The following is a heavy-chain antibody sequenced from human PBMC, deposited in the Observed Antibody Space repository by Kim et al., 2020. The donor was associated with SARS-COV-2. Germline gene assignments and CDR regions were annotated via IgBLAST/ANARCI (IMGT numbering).Heavy chain of an antibody. D-gene: IGHD2-15*01. Sequence: SETLSLTCAVYGGSFSGYYWSWIRQPPGKGLEWIGEINHSGSTNYNPSLKSRVTISVETSKNQFSLKLSSVTAADTAVYYCARARLLGYCSGGSCYRDSAYFDYWGQGTLVTVSS. CDR3: ARARLLGYCSGGSCYRDSAYFDY. CDR1: GGSFSGYY. V-gene: IGHV4-34*01. J-gene: IGHJ4*02. CDR2: INHSGST.